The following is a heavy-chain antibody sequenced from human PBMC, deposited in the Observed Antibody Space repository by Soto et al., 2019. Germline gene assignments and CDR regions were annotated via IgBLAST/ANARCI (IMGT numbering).Heavy chain of an antibody. D-gene: IGHD2-2*01. CDR3: ASNIVVVPAARPPYYYYYGMDV. CDR2: ISYDGSNK. Sequence: PGGSLRLSCAASGFTFSSYAMHWVRQAPGKGLEWVAVISYDGSNKYYADSVKGRFTISRDNSKNTLYLQMNSLRAEDTAVYYCASNIVVVPAARPPYYYYYGMDVWDQGTTVTVSS. V-gene: IGHV3-30-3*01. J-gene: IGHJ6*02. CDR1: GFTFSSYA.